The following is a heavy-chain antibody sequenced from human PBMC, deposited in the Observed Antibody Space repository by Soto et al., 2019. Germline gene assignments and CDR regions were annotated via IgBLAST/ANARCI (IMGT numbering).Heavy chain of an antibody. CDR1: GGTFSSSG. Sequence: QVQLVQSGTEVKKPGSSVKVSCKASGGTFSSSGFSWVRQAPGQGLEWMGMIVPSLDTTNYAQQFQARVTMTADQFTSTAYMELSSLRSEDTAVYSCARWPQPRGTADPYAVAVWGQGTRVIVSS. V-gene: IGHV1-69*09. CDR2: IVPSLDTT. J-gene: IGHJ6*02. CDR3: ARWPQPRGTADPYAVAV. D-gene: IGHD2-21*02.